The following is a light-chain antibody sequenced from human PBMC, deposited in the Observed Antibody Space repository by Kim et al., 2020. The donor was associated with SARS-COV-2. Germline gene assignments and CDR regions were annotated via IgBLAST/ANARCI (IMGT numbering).Light chain of an antibody. CDR2: EVS. J-gene: IGLJ1*01. V-gene: IGLV2-18*02. CDR1: SRDVGAYNR. Sequence: SCTGSSRDVGAYNRVSWYQQPPGTAPKLLIYEVSHRPSGVPDRFSGSKSGNTASLTISGLQAADEADYFCNSYTSTSTFVFGTGTQLTVL. CDR3: NSYTSTSTFV.